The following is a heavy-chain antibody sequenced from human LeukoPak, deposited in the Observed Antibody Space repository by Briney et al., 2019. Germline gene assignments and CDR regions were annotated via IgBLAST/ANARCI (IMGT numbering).Heavy chain of an antibody. V-gene: IGHV1-18*01. Sequence: ASVKVSCKASGYTCTSYGISWVRQAPGQGLEWLGWISAYNGNTNYAQKLQGRVTMTTDTSTSTAYMELRSLRSDDTAVYYCARTDRDTAPWAFDIWGQGTMVTVSS. D-gene: IGHD5-18*01. J-gene: IGHJ3*02. CDR2: ISAYNGNT. CDR1: GYTCTSYG. CDR3: ARTDRDTAPWAFDI.